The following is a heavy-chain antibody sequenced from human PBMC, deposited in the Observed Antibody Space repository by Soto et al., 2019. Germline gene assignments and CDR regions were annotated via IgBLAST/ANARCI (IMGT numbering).Heavy chain of an antibody. J-gene: IGHJ4*02. CDR2: ISYDGSNK. V-gene: IGHV3-30*18. D-gene: IGHD5-18*01. CDR1: GFTFSSYG. CDR3: AKDVDTAIDY. Sequence: GGSLRLSCATSGFTFSSYGMHWVRQAPGKGLEWVAVISYDGSNKYYADSVKGRFTISRDNSKNTLYLQMNSLRAEDTAVYYCAKDVDTAIDYRGQGTMVTVYS.